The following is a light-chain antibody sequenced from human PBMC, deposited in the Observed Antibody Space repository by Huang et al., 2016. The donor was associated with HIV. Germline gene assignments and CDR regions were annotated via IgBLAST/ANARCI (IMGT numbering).Light chain of an antibody. Sequence: IRMTQSPSSLSASTGDSVTIPCRANQDINNFLAWYQQRTGSVPKLLIYAASTLQSGVPSRFSGNGSGTDFTLTIGCLHSEDVATYYCQQYDIHPLTFGPGTRVDIK. J-gene: IGKJ3*01. CDR2: AAS. V-gene: IGKV1-8*01. CDR3: QQYDIHPLT. CDR1: QDINNF.